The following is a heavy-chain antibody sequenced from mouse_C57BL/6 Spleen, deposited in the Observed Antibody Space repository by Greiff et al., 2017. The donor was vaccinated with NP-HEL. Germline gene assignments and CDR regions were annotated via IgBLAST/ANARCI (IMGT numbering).Heavy chain of an antibody. CDR2: ISYDGSN. CDR3: AREVGYLDY. Sequence: EVKLEESGPGLVKPSQSLSLTCSVTGYSITSGYYWNWIRQFPGNKLEWMGYISYDGSNNYNPSLKNRISITRDTSKNQFFLKLNSVTTEDTATYYCAREVGYLDYWGQGTTLTVSS. D-gene: IGHD1-1*01. J-gene: IGHJ2*01. CDR1: GYSITSGYY. V-gene: IGHV3-6*01.